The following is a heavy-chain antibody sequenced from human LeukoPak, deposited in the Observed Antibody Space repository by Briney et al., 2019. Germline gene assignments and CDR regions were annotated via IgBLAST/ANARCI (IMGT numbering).Heavy chain of an antibody. D-gene: IGHD6-6*01. V-gene: IGHV1-2*02. J-gene: IGHJ4*02. Sequence: ASVKVSCKASGYTFTGYYMHWVRQAPGQGLEWMGWINPNSGGTNYAQKFQGRVTMTRDTSISTAYMELSRLRSDDTAVYYCARDFRAAQSSSTFDYWGQGTLVTVSS. CDR2: INPNSGGT. CDR3: ARDFRAAQSSSTFDY. CDR1: GYTFTGYY.